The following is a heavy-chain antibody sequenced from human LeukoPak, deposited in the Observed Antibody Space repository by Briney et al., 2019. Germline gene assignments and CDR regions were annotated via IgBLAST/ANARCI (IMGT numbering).Heavy chain of an antibody. J-gene: IGHJ5*02. CDR2: VYYSGST. CDR1: GGSIRRGGYY. CDR3: ARHGIAVADNWFDP. V-gene: IGHV4-39*01. Sequence: SETLSLTCTVSGGSIRRGGYYWGWIRQPPGKGLEWIGSVYYSGSTYCNPSLKSRVTISVDTSKNQFSLKLSSVTAADTAVYYCARHGIAVADNWFDPWGQGTLVTVSS. D-gene: IGHD6-19*01.